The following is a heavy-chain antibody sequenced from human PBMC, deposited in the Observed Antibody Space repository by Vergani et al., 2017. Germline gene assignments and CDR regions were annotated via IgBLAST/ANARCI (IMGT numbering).Heavy chain of an antibody. CDR3: AIHRGSGGFFPSSYFYGMDV. D-gene: IGHD3-10*01. V-gene: IGHV4-38-2*01. CDR2: IHHSGDT. CDR1: DSSIMTNPY. J-gene: IGHJ6*02. Sequence: QVQLQESGPGLVKPSETLSLTCDVSDSSIMTNPYWGWFRQSPGKGLEWIGCIHHSGDTHYNSSLKSRVSISIVSSSKFSLSLTSVTAADTAIYYCAIHRGSGGFFPSSYFYGMDVWGHGTTVTVSS.